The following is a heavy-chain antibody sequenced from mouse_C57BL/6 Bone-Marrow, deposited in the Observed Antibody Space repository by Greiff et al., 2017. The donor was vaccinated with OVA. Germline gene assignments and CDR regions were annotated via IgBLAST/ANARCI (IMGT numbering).Heavy chain of an antibody. J-gene: IGHJ1*03. V-gene: IGHV1-9*01. CDR3: ARSRDGYYAPSYWYFDV. D-gene: IGHD2-3*01. CDR1: GYTFTGYW. CDR2: ILPGSGST. Sequence: VKLVESGAELMKPGASVKLSCKATGYTFTGYWIEWVKQRPGHGLEWIGEILPGSGSTNYNEKFKGKATFTADTSSNTAYMQLSSLTTEDSAIYYCARSRDGYYAPSYWYFDVWGTGTTVTVSS.